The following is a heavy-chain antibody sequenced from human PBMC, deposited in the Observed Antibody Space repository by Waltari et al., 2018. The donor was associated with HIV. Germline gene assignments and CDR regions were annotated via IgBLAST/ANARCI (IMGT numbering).Heavy chain of an antibody. CDR3: ARQYCRVGAFDR. D-gene: IGHD2-15*01. CDR2: LYWDDDK. J-gene: IGHJ3*01. Sequence: QITLKEFGPTLVKPTQTLRLNCTFSGFSLSTSGGGVGWLRWAPETAPEWLALLYWDDDKHYSPSLKTRLTITKDNSKGQVVVTMTNMDPVDISTYYCARQYCRVGAFDRWGQGTVVTVSS. CDR1: GFSLSTSGGG. V-gene: IGHV2-5*02.